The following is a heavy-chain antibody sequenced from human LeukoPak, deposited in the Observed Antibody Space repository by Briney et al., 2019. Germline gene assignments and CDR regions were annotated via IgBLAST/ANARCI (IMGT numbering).Heavy chain of an antibody. Sequence: PGGSLRLSCAASGFTFSTYGMHWVRQAPGKGLEWVAFIRNGGSDKYYAASVKGRCTISRDNSKKTLYLQMNSLRAEDTAIYYCAKLGYLHYYDSSGPDYWGQGTLVTVSS. J-gene: IGHJ4*02. D-gene: IGHD3-22*01. CDR1: GFTFSTYG. CDR2: IRNGGSDK. V-gene: IGHV3-30*02. CDR3: AKLGYLHYYDSSGPDY.